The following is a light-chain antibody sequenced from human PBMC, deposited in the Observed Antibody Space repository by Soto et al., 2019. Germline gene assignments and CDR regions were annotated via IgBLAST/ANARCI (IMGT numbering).Light chain of an antibody. J-gene: IGKJ1*01. CDR1: QGISNE. CDR3: LQDYTYPWT. V-gene: IGKV1-6*01. CDR2: GAS. Sequence: QVPETPPPVAASVQDRYQTTGRASQGISNELGWYQQRPGKAPKVLIYGASNLQSGVPSRFSGSASGTDFTLTISSLQPEDFATYYCLQDYTYPWTFGQGAKV.